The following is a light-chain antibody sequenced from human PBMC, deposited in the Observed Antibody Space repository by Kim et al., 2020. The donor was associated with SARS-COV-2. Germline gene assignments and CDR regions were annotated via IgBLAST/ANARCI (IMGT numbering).Light chain of an antibody. CDR1: SSNIGSNT. CDR2: SNN. CDR3: AAWDDSLNGNYV. J-gene: IGLJ1*01. Sequence: ELTQPPSASGIPGQRVTISCSGSSSNIGSNTVNWYQQLPGTAPKLLIYSNNQRPSGVPDRFSGSKSGTSASLAISGLQSEDEADYYCAAWDDSLNGNYVFGTGTKVTVL. V-gene: IGLV1-44*01.